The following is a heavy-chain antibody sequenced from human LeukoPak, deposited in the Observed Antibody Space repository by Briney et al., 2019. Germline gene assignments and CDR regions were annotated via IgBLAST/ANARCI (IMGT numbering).Heavy chain of an antibody. J-gene: IGHJ6*02. CDR2: INHSGST. Sequence: SETLSLTCAVYGGSFSGYYWSWIRQPPGKGLEWIGEINHSGSTNYNPSLKSRVTISVDTSKNQFSLKLSSVTAADTAVYYCARGSGRPSFGRYYYYGMDVWGQGTTVTVSS. V-gene: IGHV4-34*01. CDR1: GGSFSGYY. CDR3: ARGSGRPSFGRYYYYGMDV. D-gene: IGHD3-16*01.